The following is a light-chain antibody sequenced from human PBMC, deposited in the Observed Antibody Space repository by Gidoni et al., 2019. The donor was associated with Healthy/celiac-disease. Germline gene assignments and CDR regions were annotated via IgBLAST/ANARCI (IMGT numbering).Light chain of an antibody. J-gene: IGLJ3*02. V-gene: IGLV3-19*01. CDR3: NSRDSSGNHLWV. CDR2: GKN. Sequence: SSELPQDPAVSVALGQTVRITCQGDSLRSYYASWYQQKPGQAPVLVIYGKNNRPSGIPDQFSGSSSGNTASLTITGAQAEDEADYYCNSRDSSGNHLWVFGGGTKLTVL. CDR1: SLRSYY.